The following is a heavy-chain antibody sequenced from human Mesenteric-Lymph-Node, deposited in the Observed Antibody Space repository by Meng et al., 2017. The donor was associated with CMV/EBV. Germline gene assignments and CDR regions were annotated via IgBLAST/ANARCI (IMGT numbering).Heavy chain of an antibody. CDR1: GFTFSNYA. V-gene: IGHV3-23*01. Sequence: GESLKISCAASGFTFSNYAMSWVRQAPGKGLEWVAGISNSGGGTYYADSVKGRFTISRDNSKNTLYLQMNSLRAEDTAVYSCVKDLTTATTYFDYWGQGTLVTVSS. J-gene: IGHJ4*02. CDR2: ISNSGGGT. D-gene: IGHD4-11*01. CDR3: VKDLTTATTYFDY.